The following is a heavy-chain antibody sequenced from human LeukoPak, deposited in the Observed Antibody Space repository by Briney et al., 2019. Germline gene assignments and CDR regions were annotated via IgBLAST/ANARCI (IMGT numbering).Heavy chain of an antibody. J-gene: IGHJ4*02. CDR3: ARVGYYDYVWGSYRPSPIDY. Sequence: PSETLSLTCTVSGGSISSGGYSWSWIRQHPGKGLEWIGYIYYSGSTYYNPSLKSRVTISVDTSKNQFSLKLSSVTAADTAVYYCARVGYYDYVWGSYRPSPIDYWGQGTLVTVSS. D-gene: IGHD3-16*02. CDR1: GGSISSGGYS. V-gene: IGHV4-31*03. CDR2: IYYSGST.